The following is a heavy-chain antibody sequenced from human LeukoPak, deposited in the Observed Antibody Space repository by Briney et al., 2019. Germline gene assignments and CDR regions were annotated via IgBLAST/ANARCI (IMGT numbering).Heavy chain of an antibody. D-gene: IGHD2-15*01. CDR3: ARTLGGYYYYYMDV. V-gene: IGHV4-61*02. CDR1: GGSISSGSYY. Sequence: PSETLSLTCTVSGGSISSGSYYWSWIRQPAGKGLEWIGRIYTSGSTNYNPSLKSRVTISVDTSKNQFSLKLSSVTAADTAVYYCARTLGGYYYYYMDVWGKGTTVTISS. CDR2: IYTSGST. J-gene: IGHJ6*03.